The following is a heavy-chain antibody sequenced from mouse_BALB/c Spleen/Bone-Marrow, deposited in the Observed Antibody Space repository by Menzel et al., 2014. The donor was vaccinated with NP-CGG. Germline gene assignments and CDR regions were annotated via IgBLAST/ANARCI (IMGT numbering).Heavy chain of an antibody. Sequence: QVQLQQSGAELVRPGASLKLSCKASGYTFTSYWINWVKQRPGQGPEWIGNIYPSDSYTNYNQRFKDKATLTVDKSSSTAYMQLSSPTSEDSAVYYCTRSYANYFDYWGQGTTLTVSS. CDR1: GYTFTSYW. CDR3: TRSYANYFDY. J-gene: IGHJ2*01. V-gene: IGHV1-69*02. D-gene: IGHD6-5*01. CDR2: IYPSDSYT.